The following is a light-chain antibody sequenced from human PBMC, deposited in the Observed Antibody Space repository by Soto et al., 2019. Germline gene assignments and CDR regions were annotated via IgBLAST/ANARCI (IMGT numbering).Light chain of an antibody. CDR3: CSFADFTYV. CDR1: SSDIGSYDL. CDR2: EVT. Sequence: QSALTQPASVSGSPGQSITISFTGTSSDIGSYDLVSWYQQQPGTAPKLIIYEVTKRPSGVSTRFSGSKSGNTASLTISGLHAVDEADYYCCSFADFTYVFGTGTKVTVL. J-gene: IGLJ1*01. V-gene: IGLV2-23*02.